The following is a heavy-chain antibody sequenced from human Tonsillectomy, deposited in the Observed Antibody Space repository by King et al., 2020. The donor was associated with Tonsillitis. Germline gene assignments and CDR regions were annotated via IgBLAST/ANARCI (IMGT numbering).Heavy chain of an antibody. CDR1: GFTFSSYA. V-gene: IGHV3-23*04. J-gene: IGHJ6*02. D-gene: IGHD2/OR15-2a*01. CDR3: AKDYFRLSSYYYGMDV. CDR2: ISGSGGST. Sequence: VQLVESGGGLVQPGGSLRLSCAASGFTFSSYAMSWVRQAPGKGLEWVSAISGSGGSTYYADSVKGRFTISRDNSKNTLYLQMNSLRAEDTAVYYCAKDYFRLSSYYYGMDVWGQGTTVTVSS.